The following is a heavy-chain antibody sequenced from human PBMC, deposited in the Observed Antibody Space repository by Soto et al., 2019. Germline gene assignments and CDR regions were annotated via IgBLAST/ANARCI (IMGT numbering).Heavy chain of an antibody. J-gene: IGHJ4*02. CDR3: ARDFYFDY. CDR1: GXIFSSFR. Sequence: GSLRLSGAASGXIFSSFRMNWVRQSPGKGLEWVSYIISHGSTIYYADSVNGRFTISRDNAKNSLYLKMNSLIDEDTAVYYCARDFYFDYWGLGTLVTVSS. V-gene: IGHV3-48*02. CDR2: IISHGSTI.